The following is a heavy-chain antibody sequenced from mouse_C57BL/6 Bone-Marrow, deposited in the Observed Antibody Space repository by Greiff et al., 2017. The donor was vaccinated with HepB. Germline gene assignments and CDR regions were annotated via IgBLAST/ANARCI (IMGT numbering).Heavy chain of an antibody. J-gene: IGHJ4*01. V-gene: IGHV1-81*01. Sequence: VMLVESGAELARPGASVKLSCKASGYTFTSYGISWVKQRTGQGLEWIGEIYPRSGNTYYNEKFKGKATLTADKSSSTAYMELRSLTSEDSAVYFCARMDGSSYAMDYWGQGTSVTVSS. CDR1: GYTFTSYG. CDR3: ARMDGSSYAMDY. CDR2: IYPRSGNT. D-gene: IGHD1-1*01.